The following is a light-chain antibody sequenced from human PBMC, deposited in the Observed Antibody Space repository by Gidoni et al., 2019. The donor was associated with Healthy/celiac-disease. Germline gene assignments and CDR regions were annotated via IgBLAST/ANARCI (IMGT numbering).Light chain of an antibody. V-gene: IGKV2-28*01. CDR2: LGS. J-gene: IGKJ5*01. CDR3: MQALQTPVT. Sequence: DIVMTQSPLSLPVTPGEPASISCRSSQSLLHSNGYNYWDWYLQKPGQSPQLLIYLGSNRASGVPDRCSGSGSGTDFTLKISRVEAEDVGVYYCMQALQTPVTFGQGTRLEIK. CDR1: QSLLHSNGYNY.